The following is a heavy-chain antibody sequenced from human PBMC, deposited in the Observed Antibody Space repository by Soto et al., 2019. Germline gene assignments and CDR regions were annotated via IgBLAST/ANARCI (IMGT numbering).Heavy chain of an antibody. CDR2: ISAYNGNT. D-gene: IGHD2-2*01. V-gene: IGHV1-18*01. J-gene: IGHJ5*02. Sequence: GASVKVSCKASGYTFTSYGISWVRQAPGQGLEWMGWISAYNGNTNYAQKLQGRVTMTTDTSTSTAYMELRSLRSDDTAVYYCARIRGYCSSTSCYGFRGWFDPWGQGTLVTVS. CDR1: GYTFTSYG. CDR3: ARIRGYCSSTSCYGFRGWFDP.